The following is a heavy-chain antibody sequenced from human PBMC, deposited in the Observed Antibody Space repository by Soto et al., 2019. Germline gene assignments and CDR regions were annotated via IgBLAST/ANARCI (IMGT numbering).Heavy chain of an antibody. D-gene: IGHD6-19*01. J-gene: IGHJ4*02. CDR1: GFTFSSYA. V-gene: IGHV3-30-3*01. CDR2: ISYDGSNK. Sequence: QVQLVESGGGVVQPGRSLRLACAASGFTFSSYAMHWVRQAPGKGLEWVAGISYDGSNKYYADSLKGRFTTSRDNSKNTVYLQMNSLRAEDTAVYYCARGGIGQSLVRPLTLFDYWGQGTLVTVSS. CDR3: ARGGIGQSLVRPLTLFDY.